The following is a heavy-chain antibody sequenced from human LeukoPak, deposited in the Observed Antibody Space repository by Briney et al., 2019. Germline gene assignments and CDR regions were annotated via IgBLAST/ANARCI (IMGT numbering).Heavy chain of an antibody. CDR1: GYTFTSYG. CDR2: ISAYNGNT. CDR3: ARITGDRPEHAFDI. J-gene: IGHJ3*02. V-gene: IGHV1-18*01. Sequence: ASVKVSCKASGYTFTSYGISWVRQAPGQGLEWMGWISAYNGNTNYAQKLQGRVTMTTDTSTSTAYMELRSLRSDDTAVYYCARITGDRPEHAFDIWGQGTMVTVSS. D-gene: IGHD1-14*01.